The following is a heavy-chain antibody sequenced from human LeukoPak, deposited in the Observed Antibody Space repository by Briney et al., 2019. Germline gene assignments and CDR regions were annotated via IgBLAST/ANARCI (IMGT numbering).Heavy chain of an antibody. V-gene: IGHV4-39*01. CDR1: GGSISSSSYY. D-gene: IGHD2-15*01. CDR2: ISHSEST. J-gene: IGHJ3*02. CDR3: ARHYSGGSRYGALDI. Sequence: SETLSLTCTVSGGSISSSSYYWGWIRQPPGKGLEWIGEISHSESTNYNPSLKSRITISVDTSKNQFSLKLSSVTAADTAVYYCARHYSGGSRYGALDIWGQGTMVTVSS.